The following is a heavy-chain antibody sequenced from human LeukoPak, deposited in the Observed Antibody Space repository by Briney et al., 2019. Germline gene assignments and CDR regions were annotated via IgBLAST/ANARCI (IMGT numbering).Heavy chain of an antibody. J-gene: IGHJ6*03. D-gene: IGHD2-15*01. CDR2: IYYSGST. CDR3: ARSREAYCSGGSCYYYYMDV. Sequence: SETLSLTCTVSGGSISSSSYYWGWIRQPPGKGLEWIGSIYYSGSTYYNPSLKSRVTISVDTSKNQFSLKLSSVTAADTAVYYCARSREAYCSGGSCYYYYMDVWGKGTTVTVSS. CDR1: GGSISSSSYY. V-gene: IGHV4-39*07.